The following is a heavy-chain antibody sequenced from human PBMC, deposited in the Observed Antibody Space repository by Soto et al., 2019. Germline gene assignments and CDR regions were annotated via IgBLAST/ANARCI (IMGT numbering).Heavy chain of an antibody. CDR1: GFTVTSNG. CDR2: ISPNGQDT. Sequence: GGSLRLSCGVSGFTVTSNGVSWVRQAPGKGLEWVSPISPNGQDTWYADSVKGRFAISRDNARNTLYLQMNSLRTDDTAVYYCAKGGGNYLDYWGQGTVVTVSS. CDR3: AKGGGNYLDY. J-gene: IGHJ4*02. V-gene: IGHV3-23*01. D-gene: IGHD3-10*01.